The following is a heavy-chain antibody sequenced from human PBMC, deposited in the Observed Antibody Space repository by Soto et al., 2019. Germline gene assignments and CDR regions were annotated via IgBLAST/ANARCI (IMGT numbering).Heavy chain of an antibody. D-gene: IGHD5-12*01. V-gene: IGHV1-2*04. CDR1: GDSFNDYY. CDR3: ARESGGATATLDYYYFYMDV. CDR2: INPNGGVT. J-gene: IGHJ6*03. Sequence: QVQLVQSGAEVRKPGASVTVSCRPSGDSFNDYYIHWVRQAPGQGFEWMGWINPNGGVTKYAQKFQGWVSMTRDTSIRTVYMQLSRLRYDDTAVYYCARESGGATATLDYYYFYMDVWGTGTTVTVSS.